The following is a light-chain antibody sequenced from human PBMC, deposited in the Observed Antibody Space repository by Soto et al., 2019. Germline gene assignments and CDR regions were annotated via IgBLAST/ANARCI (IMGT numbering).Light chain of an antibody. CDR3: SSYASGSTRV. CDR2: EVS. V-gene: IGLV2-14*01. CDR1: SSDVGGYNY. J-gene: IGLJ2*01. Sequence: QSALTQPASVSGSPGQSITISCTGTSSDVGGYNYVSWYQQHPGKAPKLMIYEVSDRPSGVSNRYSGSNSGNTASLTISGLQAEDEADYYCSSYASGSTRVFGGGTKVTVL.